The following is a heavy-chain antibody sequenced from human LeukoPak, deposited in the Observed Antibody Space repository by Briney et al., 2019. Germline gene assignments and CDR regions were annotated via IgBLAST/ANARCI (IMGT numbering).Heavy chain of an antibody. D-gene: IGHD3-22*01. CDR3: ARVDFGDYFDTSDYHFFDF. CDR2: VRSESTFT. V-gene: IGHV3-21*06. CDR1: GFKFDDYW. J-gene: IGHJ4*02. Sequence: PGGSLRLSCAASGFKFDDYWMNWVRQAPGKALEWVSSVRSESTFTSYSDSVKGRFTISRDNAKNSLHLQMNSLRAEDTAVYFCARVDFGDYFDTSDYHFFDFWGQGTLVTVSS.